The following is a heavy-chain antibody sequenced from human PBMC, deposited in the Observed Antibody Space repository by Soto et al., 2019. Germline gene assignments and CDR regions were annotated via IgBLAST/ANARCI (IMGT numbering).Heavy chain of an antibody. CDR3: ARYYYGSGSYSDY. J-gene: IGHJ4*02. CDR2: IYHTGTT. CDR1: GGSISSSNW. D-gene: IGHD3-10*01. V-gene: IGHV4-4*02. Sequence: SETLSLTCVVSGGSISSSNWWSWVRQPPGKGLEWIGEIYHTGTTNYDPSLRSRVTISVDKSKNQFSLRLTSVTAADTAIYYCARYYYGSGSYSDYWDPRTLFAVSS.